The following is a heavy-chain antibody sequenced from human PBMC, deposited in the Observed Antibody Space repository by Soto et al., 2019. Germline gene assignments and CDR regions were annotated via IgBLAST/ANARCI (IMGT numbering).Heavy chain of an antibody. Sequence: QLQLQESGSGLVKPSQTLSLTCAVSGVSISLGGYSWSWIRQPPGKGLGWIGYTYHSGSTNYNPSLQSRVTISVDRSKNQFSLKLSSVTAADTAVYYCAAGGGLPRYYWGQGTLVTVST. V-gene: IGHV4-30-2*01. CDR3: AAGGGLPRYY. CDR2: TYHSGST. CDR1: GVSISLGGYS. D-gene: IGHD5-12*01. J-gene: IGHJ4*02.